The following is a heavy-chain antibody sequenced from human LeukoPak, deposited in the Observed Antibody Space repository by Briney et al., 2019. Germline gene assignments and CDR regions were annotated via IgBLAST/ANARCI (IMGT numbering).Heavy chain of an antibody. J-gene: IGHJ4*02. D-gene: IGHD5-24*01. V-gene: IGHV3-7*01. CDR2: IKEDGNEK. CDR3: ARGRWSDY. CDR1: GFTFSAYW. Sequence: GGSLRLSCAASGFTFSAYWMTWVRQAPGKGVEWVDNIKEDGNEKNYVDSVKGRFTISRDNVKKSLYLEMNSLRVEDTAVYYCARGRWSDYWGQGTQVTVSS.